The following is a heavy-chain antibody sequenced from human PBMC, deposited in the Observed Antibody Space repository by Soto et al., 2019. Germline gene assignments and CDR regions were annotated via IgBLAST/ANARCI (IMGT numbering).Heavy chain of an antibody. CDR1: GFTFSSYA. J-gene: IGHJ6*03. V-gene: IGHV3-30*04. D-gene: IGHD2-15*01. CDR3: ARDREDNYSHYYMDV. CDR2: ISYDGSNK. Sequence: GGSLRLSCAASGFTFSSYAMHWVRQAPGKGLEWVAVISYDGSNKYYADSVKGRFTISRDNSKNTLYLQMNSLRAEDTAVYYCARDREDNYSHYYMDVWGKGTTVTVSS.